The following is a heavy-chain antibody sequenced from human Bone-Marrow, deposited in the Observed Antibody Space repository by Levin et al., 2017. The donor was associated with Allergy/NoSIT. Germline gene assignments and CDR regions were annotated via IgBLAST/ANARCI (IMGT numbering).Heavy chain of an antibody. Sequence: GGSLRLSCAASGFTFSSYGMHWVRQAPGKGLEWVAVISYDGSNKYYADSVKGRFTISRDNSKNTLYLQMNSLRAEDTAVYYCAKPYGDCLDYWGQGTLVTVSS. V-gene: IGHV3-30*18. CDR1: GFTFSSYG. CDR2: ISYDGSNK. J-gene: IGHJ4*02. D-gene: IGHD4-17*01. CDR3: AKPYGDCLDY.